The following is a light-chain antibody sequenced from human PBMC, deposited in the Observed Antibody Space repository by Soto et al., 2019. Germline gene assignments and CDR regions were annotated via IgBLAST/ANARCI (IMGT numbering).Light chain of an antibody. V-gene: IGLV6-57*04. CDR1: SGSIARNY. J-gene: IGLJ2*01. Sequence: FLLTQPHSVSESPGKTVTIYCTRSSGSIARNYVQWYQQRPGSAPTTLIYEDNQRPSGVPDRFSGSIDSSSNSASLTISGLKTEDEADYYCQSYDSSNPVVFGGGTKVTVL. CDR3: QSYDSSNPVV. CDR2: EDN.